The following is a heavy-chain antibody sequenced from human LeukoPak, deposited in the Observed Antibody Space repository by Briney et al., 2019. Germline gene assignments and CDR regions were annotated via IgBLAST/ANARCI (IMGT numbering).Heavy chain of an antibody. CDR2: MNPNSGNT. J-gene: IGHJ6*03. CDR1: GYTFTSYD. D-gene: IGHD5-24*01. Sequence: GSVKVSCKASGYTFTSYDTNWVRQATGQGLEWMGWMNPNSGNTGYAQKFQGRVTITRNTSISTAYMELSSLRSEDTAVYYCARGSRGRDGYNFLSPYYYYMDVWGKGTTVTVSS. V-gene: IGHV1-8*03. CDR3: ARGSRGRDGYNFLSPYYYYMDV.